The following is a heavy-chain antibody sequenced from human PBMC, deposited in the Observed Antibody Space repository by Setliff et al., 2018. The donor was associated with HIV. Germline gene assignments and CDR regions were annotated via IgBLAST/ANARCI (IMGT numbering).Heavy chain of an antibody. CDR2: IIPIFGTA. Sequence: ASVKVSCKASGGTFSSYAISWVRQAPGQGLEWMGGIIPIFGTASYAQKFQGRVTITADESTSTAYMELSSLRSEDTAVYYCARDTPHIVVVTAPEPGDDAFDIWGQGTMVTVSS. V-gene: IGHV1-69*13. J-gene: IGHJ3*02. CDR1: GGTFSSYA. CDR3: ARDTPHIVVVTAPEPGDDAFDI. D-gene: IGHD2-21*02.